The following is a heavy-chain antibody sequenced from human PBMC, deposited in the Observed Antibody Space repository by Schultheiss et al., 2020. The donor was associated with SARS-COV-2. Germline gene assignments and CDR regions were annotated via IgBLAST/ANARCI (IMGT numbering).Heavy chain of an antibody. V-gene: IGHV3-30-3*01. J-gene: IGHJ6*02. D-gene: IGHD2-15*01. CDR2: ISYDGSNK. CDR3: ARGAEVVAATARRYYYYGMDV. Sequence: GGSLRLSCAASGFTFSSYAMNWLRQAPGKGLEWVAVISYDGSNKYYADSVKGRFTISRDNSKNTLYLQMNSLRAEDTAVYYCARGAEVVAATARRYYYYGMDVWGQGTTVTVSS. CDR1: GFTFSSYA.